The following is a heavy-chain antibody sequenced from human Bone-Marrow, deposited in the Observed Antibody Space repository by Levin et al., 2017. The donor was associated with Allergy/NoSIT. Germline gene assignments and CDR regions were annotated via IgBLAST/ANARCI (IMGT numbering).Heavy chain of an antibody. CDR3: ARHKDYGGNGYYYYGMNV. D-gene: IGHD4-23*01. CDR2: VSWNSGTI. J-gene: IGHJ6*02. Sequence: GGSLRLSCAASGFTFTDYAIHWIRQAPGRGLEWVSGVSWNSGTIGYADSVKGRFTISRDNAKNSLYLQMNSLRTEDTALYFCARHKDYGGNGYYYYGMNVWGQGTTVTVSS. V-gene: IGHV3-9*01. CDR1: GFTFTDYA.